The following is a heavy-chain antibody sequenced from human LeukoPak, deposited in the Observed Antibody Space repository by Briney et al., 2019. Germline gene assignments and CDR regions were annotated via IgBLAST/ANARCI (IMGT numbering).Heavy chain of an antibody. Sequence: GGSLRLSCAASGFTFSSYGMHWVRQAPGKGLEWVSYISSFSGTINYADSVKGRFTISRDNAKNSLYLQMNSLRAEDTAVYYCARDQGGVGYWGQGTLVTVSS. CDR1: GFTFSSYG. CDR3: ARDQGGVGY. V-gene: IGHV3-48*01. CDR2: ISSFSGTI. D-gene: IGHD3-16*01. J-gene: IGHJ4*02.